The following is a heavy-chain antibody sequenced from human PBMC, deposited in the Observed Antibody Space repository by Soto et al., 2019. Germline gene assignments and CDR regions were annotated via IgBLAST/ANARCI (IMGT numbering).Heavy chain of an antibody. CDR2: IIPIFGTA. J-gene: IGHJ1*01. D-gene: IGHD2-15*01. Sequence: SVKVSCKAPGGTFSSYAITCGRQAPGQGLEWMGGIIPIFGTANYAQKFQGRVTITADESTSTAYMELSSLRSEDTAVYYCARMTGYCIGASCEQLWYLQHWG. CDR1: GGTFSSYA. CDR3: ARMTGYCIGASCEQLWYLQH. V-gene: IGHV1-69*13.